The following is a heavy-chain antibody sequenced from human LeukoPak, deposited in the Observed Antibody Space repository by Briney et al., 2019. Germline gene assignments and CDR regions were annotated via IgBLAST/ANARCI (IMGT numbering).Heavy chain of an antibody. CDR2: IYSSGST. CDR1: SGSIRSYY. J-gene: IGHJ4*02. V-gene: IGHV4-59*01. CDR3: ARALNFDY. Sequence: PSETLSLTCTVSSGSIRSYYWSWIRQPPGKGLEWIGYIYSSGSTNYNPSLRSRVTISVDTSKNQFSLKLRSVTAADTAVYYCARALNFDYWGQGTLVTVSS.